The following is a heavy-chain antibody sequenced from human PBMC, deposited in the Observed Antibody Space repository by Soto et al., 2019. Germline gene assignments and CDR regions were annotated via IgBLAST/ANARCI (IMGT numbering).Heavy chain of an antibody. J-gene: IGHJ4*02. CDR3: VSYDRQSGRYALDY. CDR1: GDSISYYY. D-gene: IGHD3-10*01. V-gene: IGHV4-59*01. CDR2: VYYDGST. Sequence: SETLSLTCTVSGDSISYYYWSWIRQPPGKGLEWIGYVYYDGSTNYNPSLEGRVTMSIDTSKNQFSLKLSSVIAADTAVYYCVSYDRQSGRYALDYWGQGTLVTVSS.